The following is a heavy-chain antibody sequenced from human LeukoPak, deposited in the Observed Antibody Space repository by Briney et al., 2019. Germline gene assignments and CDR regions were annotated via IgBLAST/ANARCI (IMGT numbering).Heavy chain of an antibody. J-gene: IGHJ4*01. D-gene: IGHD2-21*01. CDR3: ARWSPDGWGSGYYFDY. CDR1: GYTFTSYA. V-gene: IGHV1-3*01. Sequence: ASVNVSCKASGYTFTSYAMHWVRQAPGQRLEWMGWINAGNGNTKYSQKFQGRVTITADESTSTAYMELSSLRSEDTAVYYCARWSPDGWGSGYYFDYWGQGTLVTVSS. CDR2: INAGNGNT.